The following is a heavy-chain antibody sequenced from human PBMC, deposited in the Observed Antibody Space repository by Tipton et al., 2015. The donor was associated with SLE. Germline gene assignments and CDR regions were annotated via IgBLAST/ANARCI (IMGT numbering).Heavy chain of an antibody. V-gene: IGHV4-34*01. J-gene: IGHJ6*02. CDR1: GGSFSGYY. CDR2: ITHSGSI. D-gene: IGHD1-1*01. Sequence: TLSLTCAVYGGSFSGYYWSWIRQPPGKGLEWIGEITHSGSINFSPSLKSRVTITVDTSKNQFSLKLSSVTAADTAVYYCSTVRYDYGMDVWGQGTTVTVSS. CDR3: STVRYDYGMDV.